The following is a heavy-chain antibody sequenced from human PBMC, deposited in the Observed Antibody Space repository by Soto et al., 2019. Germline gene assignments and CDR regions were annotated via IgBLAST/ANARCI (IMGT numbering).Heavy chain of an antibody. CDR2: ISYDGSNK. CDR3: AKDFADGSDYVAFDI. V-gene: IGHV3-30*18. D-gene: IGHD3-16*01. CDR1: GFTFSSYG. J-gene: IGHJ3*02. Sequence: QVQLVESGGGVVQPGRSLRLSCAASGFTFSSYGMHWVRQAPGKGLEWVAVISYDGSNKYYADSVKGRFTISRDNSKNPLYSQMTSMRAEDTAVYYCAKDFADGSDYVAFDIWCQVTMVAVSS.